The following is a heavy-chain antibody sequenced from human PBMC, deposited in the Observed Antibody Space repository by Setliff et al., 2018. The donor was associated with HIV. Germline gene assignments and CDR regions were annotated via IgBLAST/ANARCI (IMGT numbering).Heavy chain of an antibody. CDR3: ARARTDYYDRRRRSHYYIDV. D-gene: IGHD3-22*01. Sequence: ASVKVSCKPSGYTFPNYDINWVRQAAGQGLEWMGWMNPDSRNTGYAQRFEGSVTMTWDTSISTAYMELNNVKFEDTAIYYCARARTDYYDRRRRSHYYIDVWARGATVTVS. V-gene: IGHV1-8*02. CDR2: MNPDSRNT. J-gene: IGHJ6*03. CDR1: GYTFPNYD.